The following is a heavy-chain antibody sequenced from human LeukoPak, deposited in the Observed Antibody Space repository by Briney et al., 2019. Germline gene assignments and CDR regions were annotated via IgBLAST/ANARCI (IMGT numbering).Heavy chain of an antibody. CDR1: GFTFGSYS. CDR3: ARVRDSTSSAFDY. CDR2: ISSSSSYI. J-gene: IGHJ4*02. D-gene: IGHD6-6*01. V-gene: IGHV3-21*01. Sequence: GGSLRLSCAASGFTFGSYSMNWVRQAPGKGLEWVSSISSSSSYIYYADSVKGRFTISRDNAKNSLYLQMNSLRAEDTAVYYCARVRDSTSSAFDYWGQGTLVTVSS.